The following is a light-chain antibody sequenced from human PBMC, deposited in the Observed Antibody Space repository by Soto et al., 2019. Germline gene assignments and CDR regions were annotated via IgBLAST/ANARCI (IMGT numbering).Light chain of an antibody. CDR3: QQYDNLPLS. V-gene: IGKV1-33*01. J-gene: IGKJ4*01. CDR2: DAS. CDR1: QDITTS. Sequence: DIQMTQSPSFLSASVGDRVTITCQASQDITTSLNWYQQKPGKAPKLLMYDASNLETGVPSRYSGSGSGTDFTFTISILQAEDIATYYCQQYDNLPLSFGGGTKVEIK.